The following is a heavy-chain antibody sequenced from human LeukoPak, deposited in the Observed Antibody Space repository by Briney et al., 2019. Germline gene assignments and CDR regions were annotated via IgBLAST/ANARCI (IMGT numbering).Heavy chain of an antibody. CDR3: ARIVVTEDWYFDL. D-gene: IGHD2-21*02. CDR1: GASIISGGYY. Sequence: SETLSLTCTVSGASIISGGYYWSWIRQHPGKGLEWIGYIYYTGSTYYNPSLKSRVTISVDTSKNQFSLKLSSVTAADTAVYYCARIVVTEDWYFDLWGRGTLVTVSS. J-gene: IGHJ2*01. CDR2: IYYTGST. V-gene: IGHV4-31*03.